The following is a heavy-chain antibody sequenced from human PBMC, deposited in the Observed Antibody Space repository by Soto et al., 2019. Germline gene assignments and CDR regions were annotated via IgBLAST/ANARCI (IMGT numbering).Heavy chain of an antibody. Sequence: ASVKVSCKASGYTFTSYGISWVRQAPGQGLEWMGWISAYNGNTNYAQKLQGRVTMTTDTSTSTAHMELRSLRSDDTAVYYCARDWIAVAGTISWFDPWGQGTLVTVSS. CDR2: ISAYNGNT. V-gene: IGHV1-18*01. D-gene: IGHD6-19*01. CDR1: GYTFTSYG. J-gene: IGHJ5*02. CDR3: ARDWIAVAGTISWFDP.